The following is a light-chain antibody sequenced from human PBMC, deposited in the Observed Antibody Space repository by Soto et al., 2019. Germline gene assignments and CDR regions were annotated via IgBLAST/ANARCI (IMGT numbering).Light chain of an antibody. Sequence: ETVLTQSPGTLSLSPGERATLSCRASQPVFIRYLAWYQQKPGQAPRLLIYGASTRATGIPDRFSGSGSGTEFTLTISSLQREDFATYYCQQSYTTPYTFGQGTKLEIK. CDR3: QQSYTTPYT. CDR1: QPVFIRY. CDR2: GAS. V-gene: IGKV3-20*01. J-gene: IGKJ2*01.